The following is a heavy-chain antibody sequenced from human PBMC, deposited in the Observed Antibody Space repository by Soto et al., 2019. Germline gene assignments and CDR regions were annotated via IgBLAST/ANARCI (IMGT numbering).Heavy chain of an antibody. D-gene: IGHD1-20*01. Sequence: EVQLVESGGGLVQPGGSLRLSCAASGFTFSSYSMNWVRRAPGKGLEWVSYISGGSNTIYYADSVKGRFTISRYNAKNSLYLQMDNLRAEDTAVYYCARRPSITGTRGTTFFDYWGQGTLVTVSS. J-gene: IGHJ4*02. V-gene: IGHV3-48*01. CDR3: ARRPSITGTRGTTFFDY. CDR1: GFTFSSYS. CDR2: ISGGSNTI.